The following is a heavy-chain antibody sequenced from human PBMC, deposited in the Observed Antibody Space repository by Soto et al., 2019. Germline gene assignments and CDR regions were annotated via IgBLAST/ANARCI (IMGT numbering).Heavy chain of an antibody. J-gene: IGHJ6*02. V-gene: IGHV3-49*03. CDR3: TSTIFGVVIPGGYYYGMDV. CDR1: GFTFGDYA. Sequence: GGSLRLSCIASGFTFGDYAMSWFRQAPGKGLERVGFIRSKVYGGTTEFAASVKGRFTISRDDSISIAYLQMNSLKTEDTAVYYCTSTIFGVVIPGGYYYGMDVWGQGTTVTVS. CDR2: IRSKVYGGTT. D-gene: IGHD3-3*01.